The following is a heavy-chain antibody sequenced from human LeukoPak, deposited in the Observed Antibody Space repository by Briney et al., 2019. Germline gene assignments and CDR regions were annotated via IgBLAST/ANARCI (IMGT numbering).Heavy chain of an antibody. V-gene: IGHV4-38-2*02. Sequence: PSETLSLTCTVSGYSISSGYYWGWIRQPPGKGLEWIGSIYYSGSTYYNPSLKSRVTISVDTSKNQFSLKLSSVTAADTAVYYCAREGGATDAFDIWGQGTMVTVSS. CDR1: GYSISSGYY. J-gene: IGHJ3*02. CDR2: IYYSGST. CDR3: AREGGATDAFDI. D-gene: IGHD5-12*01.